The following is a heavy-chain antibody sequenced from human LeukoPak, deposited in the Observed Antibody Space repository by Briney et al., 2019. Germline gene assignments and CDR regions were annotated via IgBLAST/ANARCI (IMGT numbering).Heavy chain of an antibody. CDR1: GYSISSGYY. Sequence: SETLSLTCTVSGYSISSGYYWGWIRQPPGKGLEWIGYIYYSGSTNYNPSLKSRVTISVDTSKNQFSLKLSSVTAADTAVYYCARRGENCSGGSCYGLDYWGQGTLVTVSS. V-gene: IGHV4-61*01. CDR2: IYYSGST. D-gene: IGHD2-15*01. CDR3: ARRGENCSGGSCYGLDY. J-gene: IGHJ4*02.